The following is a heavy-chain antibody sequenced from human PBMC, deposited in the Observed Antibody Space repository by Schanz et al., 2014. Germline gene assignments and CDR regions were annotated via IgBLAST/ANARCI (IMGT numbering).Heavy chain of an antibody. V-gene: IGHV1-46*01. J-gene: IGHJ6*02. CDR1: EYTFTRHY. D-gene: IGHD4-4*01. CDR3: ASALTTWVGMDV. Sequence: QVQWVQSGADVKKPGTAVKVSCKASEYTFTRHYMHWVRQAPGQGLEWMGIIHSTGGTTSHAQKCQGRVTMTRATSTRTVYMDLSRLRSGDTDVYYCASALTTWVGMDVWGQGTTVTVSS. CDR2: IHSTGGTT.